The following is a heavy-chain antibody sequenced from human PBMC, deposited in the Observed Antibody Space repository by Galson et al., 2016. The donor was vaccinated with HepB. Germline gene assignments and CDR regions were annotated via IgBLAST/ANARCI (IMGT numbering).Heavy chain of an antibody. CDR1: GFTVSSNH. CDR2: FYGGGTI. CDR3: ARLRPEYNYAYDY. V-gene: IGHV3-53*01. Sequence: SLRLSCAASGFTVSSNHMSWVRQAPGKGLEWVSVFYGGGTINYADSVKGRFTVSRENSDNTLFLQMTSLRADDTAVYYCARLRPEYNYAYDYWGQGTLVTVSS. J-gene: IGHJ4*02. D-gene: IGHD5-18*01.